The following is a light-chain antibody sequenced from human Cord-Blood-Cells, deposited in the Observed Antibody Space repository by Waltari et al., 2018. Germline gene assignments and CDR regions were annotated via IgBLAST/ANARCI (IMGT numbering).Light chain of an antibody. CDR1: ALPKQY. V-gene: IGLV3-25*03. Sequence: SYELTQPPSVSVSPGQTARITCSGDALPKQYAYWYQQKPGQAPLVVIYKDSERPSGIPERFSGSSSGKTVTLTISGVQAEDEADYYCQSADSSGTWVFGGGTKLTVL. CDR2: KDS. CDR3: QSADSSGTWV. J-gene: IGLJ3*02.